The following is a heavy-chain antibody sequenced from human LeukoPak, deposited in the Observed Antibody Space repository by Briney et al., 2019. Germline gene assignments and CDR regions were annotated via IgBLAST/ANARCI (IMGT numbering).Heavy chain of an antibody. CDR2: ISGNDGST. V-gene: IGHV3-23*01. J-gene: IGHJ4*02. CDR1: GFTLTNNA. D-gene: IGHD3-16*02. CDR3: AKTAGGSIYGYIEY. Sequence: GGSLRLSCAASGFTLTNNAMSWVRQAPGKGLEWVSVISGNDGSTYYAHSVKGRFTISRDNSRNTLYLQMNSLRAEDTAIYNCAKTAGGSIYGYIEYWGRGILVTVSS.